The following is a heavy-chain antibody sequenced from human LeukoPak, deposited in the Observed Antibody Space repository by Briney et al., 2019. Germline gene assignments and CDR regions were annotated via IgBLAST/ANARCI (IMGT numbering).Heavy chain of an antibody. CDR3: AKCKQLWLEVVY. Sequence: PGGSLRLSCAASGFTFSSYSMNWVRQAPGKGLEWVAVISYDGSNKYYADSVKGRFTISRDNSKNTLYLQMNSLRAEDTAVYYCAKCKQLWLEVVYWGQGTLVTVSS. D-gene: IGHD5-18*01. J-gene: IGHJ4*02. V-gene: IGHV3-30*18. CDR1: GFTFSSYS. CDR2: ISYDGSNK.